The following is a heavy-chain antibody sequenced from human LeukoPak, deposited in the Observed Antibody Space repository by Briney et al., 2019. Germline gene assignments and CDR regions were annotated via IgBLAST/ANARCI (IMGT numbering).Heavy chain of an antibody. Sequence: GGSLRLSCAASGFTFSGSAMHWVRQASGKGLGWVGRIRSKANNYATAYAASVKGRFTISRDDSKNTAYLQMNSLKTGDTAVYYCSRHVESLSGYFDDWGQGTLVTVSS. CDR3: SRHVESLSGYFDD. V-gene: IGHV3-73*01. D-gene: IGHD3-16*02. CDR2: IRSKANNYAT. CDR1: GFTFSGSA. J-gene: IGHJ4*02.